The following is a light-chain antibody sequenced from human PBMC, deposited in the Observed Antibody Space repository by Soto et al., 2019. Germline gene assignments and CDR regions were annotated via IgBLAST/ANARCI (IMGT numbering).Light chain of an antibody. CDR3: SSYTSSSTPLYV. J-gene: IGLJ1*01. CDR2: DVS. V-gene: IGLV2-14*01. CDR1: SSDVGGYNY. Sequence: QSALTQPASVSGSPGQSITISCTGTSSDVGGYNYVSWYQQHPGKAPKLMIYDVSNRPSGVSNRFSGSKSGNTASLTISGLQAEDEADYYCSSYTSSSTPLYVFGTGTKGHRP.